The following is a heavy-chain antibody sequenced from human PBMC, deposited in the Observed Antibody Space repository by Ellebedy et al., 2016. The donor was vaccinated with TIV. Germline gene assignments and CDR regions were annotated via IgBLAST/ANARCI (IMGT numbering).Heavy chain of an antibody. V-gene: IGHV4-34*01. CDR2: INHSGST. CDR1: GGSFSGYY. J-gene: IGHJ4*02. CDR3: TRGGTVTNIRF. D-gene: IGHD4-17*01. Sequence: SETLSLTXAVYGGSFSGYYWSWIRQPPGKGLEWIGEINHSGSTNYNPSLKSRITISVDTSKNQFSLNLSSVAAAATAVYYCTRGGTVTNIRFWGQGTLVTVSS.